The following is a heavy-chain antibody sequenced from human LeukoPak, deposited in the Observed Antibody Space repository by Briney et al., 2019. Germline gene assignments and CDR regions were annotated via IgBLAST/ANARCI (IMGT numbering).Heavy chain of an antibody. J-gene: IGHJ3*02. Sequence: GGSLRLSCAASGFTVSGNYMSWVRQAPGKGLEWVSVIYSGGSTYYADSVKGRFTISRDNSKNTLYLQMNSLRAEDTAVYYCARDSWRYYYDSREIWGQGTMVTVSS. V-gene: IGHV3-66*01. D-gene: IGHD3-22*01. CDR2: IYSGGST. CDR1: GFTVSGNY. CDR3: ARDSWRYYYDSREI.